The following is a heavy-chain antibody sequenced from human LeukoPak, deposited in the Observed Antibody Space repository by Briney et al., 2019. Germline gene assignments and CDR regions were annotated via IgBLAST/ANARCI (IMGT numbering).Heavy chain of an antibody. CDR3: ARRRTTVPTFDY. CDR1: GGSFSGYY. V-gene: IGHV4-34*01. Sequence: SETLSLTCAVYGGSFSGYYWSWIRQPPGKGLEWIGEINHSRSTNYNPSLKSRVTISVDTSKNQFSLKLSSVTAADTAVYYCARRRTTVPTFDYWGQGTLVTVSS. D-gene: IGHD4-17*01. J-gene: IGHJ4*02. CDR2: INHSRST.